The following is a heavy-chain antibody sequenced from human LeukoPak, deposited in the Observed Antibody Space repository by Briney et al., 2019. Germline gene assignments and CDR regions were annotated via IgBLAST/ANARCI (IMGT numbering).Heavy chain of an antibody. Sequence: GGSLRLSCAASGFTFSTFAMIWVRQPPGKGLEWVSAISDSGNTYHADSVKGRFTISRDSSKNTLILQMNRLRPEDAAVYYCAKAPVTTCRGAYCYPFDYWGQGTLVTVSS. V-gene: IGHV3-23*01. D-gene: IGHD2-21*01. CDR2: ISDSGNT. J-gene: IGHJ4*02. CDR3: AKAPVTTCRGAYCYPFDY. CDR1: GFTFSTFA.